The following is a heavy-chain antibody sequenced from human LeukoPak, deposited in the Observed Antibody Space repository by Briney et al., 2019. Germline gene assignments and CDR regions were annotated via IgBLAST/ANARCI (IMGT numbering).Heavy chain of an antibody. CDR1: GGSISSYY. CDR3: ARGITKTWYYYYMDV. CDR2: IYYSGST. V-gene: IGHV4-59*01. J-gene: IGHJ6*03. D-gene: IGHD3-10*01. Sequence: PSETLSLTCTVSGGSISSYYWSWIRQPPGKGLEWIGYIYYSGSTNYNPSLKSRVTISVDTSKNQFSLKLSSVTAADTAVYYCARGITKTWYYYYMDVWGKGTTVTISS.